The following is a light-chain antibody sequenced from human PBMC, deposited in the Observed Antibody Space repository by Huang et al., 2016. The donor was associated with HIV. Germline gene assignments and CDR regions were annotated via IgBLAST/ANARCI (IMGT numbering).Light chain of an antibody. V-gene: IGKV3D-20*01. CDR3: QQYGSSPYT. CDR2: DVS. Sequence: EIVLTQSPGTLSLSPGERATLSCGASQSLTNCYLAWYQQKPGLAPRLLIYDVSNRATDIPDRFSGSGSGTEFILTISRLEPEDFAVYYCQQYGSSPYTFGQGTKLELK. J-gene: IGKJ2*01. CDR1: QSLTNCY.